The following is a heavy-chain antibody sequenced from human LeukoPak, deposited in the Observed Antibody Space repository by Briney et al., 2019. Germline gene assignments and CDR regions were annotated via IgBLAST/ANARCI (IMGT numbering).Heavy chain of an antibody. CDR2: IRGSDGST. J-gene: IGHJ5*02. D-gene: IGHD1-20*01. V-gene: IGHV3-23*01. CDR3: AKDCMTGSAGCLEP. CDR1: GFTFSDYY. Sequence: GGSLRLSCAASGFTFSDYYMTWVRQAPGKGLEWVSSIRGSDGSTYYADSVKGRFTISRDNSKNTLFLQMKNLRAEDTAVYFCAKDCMTGSAGCLEPRGQGTLVTVSS.